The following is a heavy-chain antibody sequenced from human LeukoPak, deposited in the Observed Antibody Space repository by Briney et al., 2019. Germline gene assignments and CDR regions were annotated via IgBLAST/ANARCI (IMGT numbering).Heavy chain of an antibody. CDR1: GVSISSYY. CDR2: IFYSGNT. J-gene: IGHJ4*02. D-gene: IGHD1-26*01. V-gene: IGHV4-59*08. CDR3: ARLAAISGSDYPDD. Sequence: TWETLSLTCTVSGVSISSYYWSWIRQPPGKGLEWIGYIFYSGNTIYNPSLRSRVTISADTSKNHFSLRLRSVTAADTAVYYCARLAAISGSDYPDDWGQGTLVTVSS.